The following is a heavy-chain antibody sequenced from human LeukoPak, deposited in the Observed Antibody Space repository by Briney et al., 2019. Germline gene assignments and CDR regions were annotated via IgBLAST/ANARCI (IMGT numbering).Heavy chain of an antibody. Sequence: GGSLRLSCAASGFTFSSYSMNWVRQAPGKGLEWVSSISSSSSYIYYADSVKGRFTISRDNSKSTLYLQMNSLRAEDTALYYCARAPYFYDSSGYRYFDYWGQGTLVTVSS. CDR1: GFTFSSYS. V-gene: IGHV3-21*01. D-gene: IGHD3-22*01. CDR2: ISSSSSYI. CDR3: ARAPYFYDSSGYRYFDY. J-gene: IGHJ4*02.